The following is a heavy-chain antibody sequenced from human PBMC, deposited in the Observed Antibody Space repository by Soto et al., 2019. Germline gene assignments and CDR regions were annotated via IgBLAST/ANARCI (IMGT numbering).Heavy chain of an antibody. V-gene: IGHV3-72*01. J-gene: IGHJ4*02. CDR3: ASAIIFGGVVDS. CDR1: GFTFSEYY. CDR2: SKNKGSGYAT. D-gene: IGHD3-16*01. Sequence: ESGGGLVQPGGSLSLSCAASGFTFSEYYMDWVRQAPGKGLEWVGRSKNKGSGYATEYAASVKGRFSISRDDSKNSLYLQMNRLKGEDTAVYYGASAIIFGGVVDSWGQGSLVTVSS.